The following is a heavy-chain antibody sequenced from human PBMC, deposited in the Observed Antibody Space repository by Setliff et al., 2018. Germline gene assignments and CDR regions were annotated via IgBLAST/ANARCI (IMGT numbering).Heavy chain of an antibody. CDR3: AGRPQNTPMGPCDY. J-gene: IGHJ4*02. V-gene: IGHV4-59*11. CDR1: PGSISRHY. Sequence: PSETLSLTCTVSPGSISRHYWSWFRQAPGKGLEWIGYRHDNGERDYNPSLGSRVTISVDTSKNQFSLTLTSVTAADTAIYYCAGRPQNTPMGPCDYWGQGTLVTVSS. D-gene: IGHD5-18*01. CDR2: RHDNGER.